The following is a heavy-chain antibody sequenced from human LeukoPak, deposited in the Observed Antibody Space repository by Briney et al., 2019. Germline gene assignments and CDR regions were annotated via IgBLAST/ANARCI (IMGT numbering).Heavy chain of an antibody. CDR1: GFTFRNAW. CDR2: IKSKTDGGTT. D-gene: IGHD3-3*01. Sequence: GGSLRLSCAASGFTFRNAWMSWVRQAPRKGLEWVGRIKSKTDGGTTDYAAPVKGRFTISRDDSKNTLYLQMNSLKTEDTAVYSCTTVYTAYYDFWSGYCPWGQGTLVTVSS. CDR3: TTVYTAYYDFWSGYCP. J-gene: IGHJ5*02. V-gene: IGHV3-15*01.